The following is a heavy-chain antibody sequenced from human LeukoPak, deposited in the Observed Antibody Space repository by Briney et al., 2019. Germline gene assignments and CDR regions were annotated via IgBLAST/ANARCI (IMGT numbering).Heavy chain of an antibody. J-gene: IGHJ6*02. CDR3: ARRALYDSSGVNYYYGMDV. CDR2: IYAGGTT. V-gene: IGHV3-53*01. CDR1: GFTVSSNY. D-gene: IGHD3-22*01. Sequence: PGGSLRLSCAASGFTVSSNYMSWVRQAPGKGLGWLSVIYAGGTTYYADSVKGRFTISRDICTRKVYLQMNSLRAEDTAVYYCARRALYDSSGVNYYYGMDVWGQGTTVTVSS.